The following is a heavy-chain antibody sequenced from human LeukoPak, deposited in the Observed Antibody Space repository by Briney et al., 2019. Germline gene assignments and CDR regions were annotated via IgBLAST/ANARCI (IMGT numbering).Heavy chain of an antibody. V-gene: IGHV4-59*11. Sequence: PSETLSLTCAVSADSFSSHYWTWIRQPPGKGLEWIGYISYIGSTNYNPPLKSRVTISIDTSMNQFSLKLSSVTAADTAVYYCARDLVTVTKGFDIWGQGTMVSVSS. CDR3: ARDLVTVTKGFDI. CDR2: ISYIGST. J-gene: IGHJ3*02. CDR1: ADSFSSHY. D-gene: IGHD4-17*01.